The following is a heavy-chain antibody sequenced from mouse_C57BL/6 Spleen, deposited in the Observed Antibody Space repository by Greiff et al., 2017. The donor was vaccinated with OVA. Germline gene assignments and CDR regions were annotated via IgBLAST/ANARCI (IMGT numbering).Heavy chain of an antibody. CDR2: ISYDGSN. CDR3: ARADYGSSYIFAY. J-gene: IGHJ3*01. V-gene: IGHV3-6*01. D-gene: IGHD1-1*01. Sequence: EVKLLESGPGLVKPSQSLSLTCSVTGYSITSGYYWNWIRQFPGNKLEWMGYISYDGSNNYNPSLKNRISITRDTSKNQFFLKLNSVTTEDTATYYCARADYGSSYIFAYWGQGTLVTVSA. CDR1: GYSITSGYY.